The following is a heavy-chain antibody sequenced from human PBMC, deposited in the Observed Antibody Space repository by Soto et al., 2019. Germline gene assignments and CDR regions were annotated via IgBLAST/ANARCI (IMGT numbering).Heavy chain of an antibody. V-gene: IGHV1-18*01. CDR1: GYTFTSYG. Sequence: GASVKVSCKASGYTFTSYGISWVRQAPGQGLEWMGWISAYNGNTNYAQKLQGRVTMTTDTSTSTAYLELRSLRSDDTAVYYCARGPLLRFLEWLLYPFYYYYMDVWGKGTTVTVSS. CDR2: ISAYNGNT. J-gene: IGHJ6*03. D-gene: IGHD3-3*01. CDR3: ARGPLLRFLEWLLYPFYYYYMDV.